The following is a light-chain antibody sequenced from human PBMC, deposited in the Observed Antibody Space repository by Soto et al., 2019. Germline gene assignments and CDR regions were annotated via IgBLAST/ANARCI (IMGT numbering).Light chain of an antibody. CDR3: QQYGSSPLT. Sequence: IVLTQSPGTLSLSPGERVTLSCRASQSVTTRLAWYQHKPGQAPTLLMSGASNRASGVPVRFSGSGSGTDFTLTITRLEPEDFALYYCQQYGSSPLTFGQGTKVDIK. CDR2: GAS. CDR1: QSVTTR. J-gene: IGKJ1*01. V-gene: IGKV3-20*01.